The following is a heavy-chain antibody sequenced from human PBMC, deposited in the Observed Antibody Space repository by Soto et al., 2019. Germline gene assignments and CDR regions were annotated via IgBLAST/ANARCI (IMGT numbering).Heavy chain of an antibody. CDR3: ARDHGGNYGPDY. J-gene: IGHJ4*02. Sequence: QVQLVQSGAEVKKPGASVKASCKASGYTFINYYMHWVRQAPGQGLEWMGIMNPSGGSTTYAQKFQGRVDMPRDTSTNTLYMELSSLRSADTAVYFCARDHGGNYGPDYWGQGTLDTVSS. D-gene: IGHD3-22*01. CDR1: GYTFINYY. CDR2: MNPSGGST. V-gene: IGHV1-46*03.